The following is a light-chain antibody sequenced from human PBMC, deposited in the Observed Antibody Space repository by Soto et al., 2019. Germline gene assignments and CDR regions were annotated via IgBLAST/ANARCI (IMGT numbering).Light chain of an antibody. CDR3: QTWGTGVV. CDR1: SGHSSYA. J-gene: IGLJ2*01. Sequence: QSVLTQSPSASASLGASVQLTCTLSSGHSSYAIAWHQQQPEKGPRYLMKLNSDGSHSKGDGIPDRFSGYSSGAERYLTISSLQSEDEADYYCQTWGTGVVFGGGTKLTVL. V-gene: IGLV4-69*01. CDR2: LNSDGSH.